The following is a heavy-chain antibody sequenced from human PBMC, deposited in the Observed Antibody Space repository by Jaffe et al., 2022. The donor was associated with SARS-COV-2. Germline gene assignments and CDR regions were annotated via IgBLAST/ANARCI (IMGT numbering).Heavy chain of an antibody. CDR3: ARITGARFDWYFDL. Sequence: QLQLQESGPGLVKPSETLSLTCTVSGGSISSSSYYWGWIRQPPGKGLEWIGSIYYSGSTYYNPSLKSRVTISVDTSKNQFSLKLSSVTAADTAVYYCARITGARFDWYFDLWGRGTLVTVSS. CDR2: IYYSGST. CDR1: GGSISSSSYY. J-gene: IGHJ2*01. V-gene: IGHV4-39*01. D-gene: IGHD7-27*01.